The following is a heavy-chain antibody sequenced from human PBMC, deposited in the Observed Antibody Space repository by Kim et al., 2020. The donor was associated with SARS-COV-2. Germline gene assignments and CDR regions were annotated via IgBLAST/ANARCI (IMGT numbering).Heavy chain of an antibody. J-gene: IGHJ3*02. D-gene: IGHD2-15*01. CDR2: ISSSGSTI. Sequence: GGSLRLSCAASGFTFSSYEMNWVRQAPGKGLEWVSYISSSGSTIYYADSVKGRFTISRDNAKNSLYLQMNSLRAEDTAVYYCARDWSRVRVAAIGDAFDIWGQGTMVTVSS. CDR1: GFTFSSYE. V-gene: IGHV3-48*03. CDR3: ARDWSRVRVAAIGDAFDI.